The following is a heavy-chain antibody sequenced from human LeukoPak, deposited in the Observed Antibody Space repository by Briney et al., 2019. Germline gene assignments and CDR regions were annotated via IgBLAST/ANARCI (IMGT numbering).Heavy chain of an antibody. D-gene: IGHD3-9*01. V-gene: IGHV4-59*01. J-gene: IGHJ4*02. Sequence: PSETLSLTXTVSGGSISTYSWSWIRQPPGKGLEWIGYIYYSGNTNYNPSLKSRVTISVDTSKNQFSLKLSSVTAADTAAYYCARVRLVGYDILTGYYSFDYWGQGTLVTVSS. CDR3: ARVRLVGYDILTGYYSFDY. CDR2: IYYSGNT. CDR1: GGSISTYS.